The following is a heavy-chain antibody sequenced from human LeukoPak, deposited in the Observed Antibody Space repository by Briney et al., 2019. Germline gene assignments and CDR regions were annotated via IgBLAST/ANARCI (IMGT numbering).Heavy chain of an antibody. CDR2: IGTSGDT. V-gene: IGHV3-13*04. CDR3: SSVGSSGWPNYFDS. Sequence: QSGGSLRLSCAASGFTFSSYDMHWVRQATGKGLEWVSVIGTSGDTYYAGSVKGRFTISRENAKNSLYLQMNSLTSGDTAVYFCSSVGSSGWPNYFDSWGQGTLVTVSS. J-gene: IGHJ4*02. CDR1: GFTFSSYD. D-gene: IGHD6-19*01.